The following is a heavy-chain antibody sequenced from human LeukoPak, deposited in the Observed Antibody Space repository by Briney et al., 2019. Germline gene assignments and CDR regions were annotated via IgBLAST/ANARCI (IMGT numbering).Heavy chain of an antibody. CDR3: ASGLDCTNGVCPFDY. J-gene: IGHJ4*02. Sequence: PGRSLRLYCAASGFTFDDYAMHWVRQATGKGLEWVSGISWNSGSIGYADSVKGRFTISRDNAKNSLYLQMNSLRAEDTALYYCASGLDCTNGVCPFDYWGQGTLVTVSS. CDR1: GFTFDDYA. V-gene: IGHV3-9*01. CDR2: ISWNSGSI. D-gene: IGHD2-8*01.